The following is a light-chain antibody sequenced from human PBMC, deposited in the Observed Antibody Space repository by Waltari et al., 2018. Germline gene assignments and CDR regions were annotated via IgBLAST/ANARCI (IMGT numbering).Light chain of an antibody. CDR1: QSLVYSDGNIY. Sequence: DVVMTQSPLSLPVTLGQPASISCRSSQSLVYSDGNIYLNWFQQRPGQSPRRLIYKVSRRDSGVPDRFSGSGSGTDFTLRISRVEAEDVGLYFCMQGTNWPQSFGQGTKLKIK. V-gene: IGKV2-30*01. J-gene: IGKJ2*03. CDR2: KVS. CDR3: MQGTNWPQS.